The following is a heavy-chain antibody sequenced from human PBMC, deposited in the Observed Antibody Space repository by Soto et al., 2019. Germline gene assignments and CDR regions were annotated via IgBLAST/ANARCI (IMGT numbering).Heavy chain of an antibody. CDR3: ARGRTYCSGGSCNHYYYYGMDV. V-gene: IGHV4-34*01. Sequence: SEILSLTCAVYGGSFSGYYWSWIRQPPGKGLEWIGEINHSGSTNYNPSLKSRVTISVDTSKNQFSLKLSSVTAADTAVYYCARGRTYCSGGSCNHYYYYGMDVWGQGTTVTVSS. CDR2: INHSGST. CDR1: GGSFSGYY. J-gene: IGHJ6*02. D-gene: IGHD2-15*01.